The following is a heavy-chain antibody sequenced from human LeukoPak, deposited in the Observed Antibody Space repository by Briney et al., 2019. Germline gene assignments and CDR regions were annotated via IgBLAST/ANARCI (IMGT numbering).Heavy chain of an antibody. J-gene: IGHJ6*02. Sequence: GSLRLSCTVSGFTFSTYWMNWVRQAPGKGLEWVSVISGGSTSTFYADSVKGRFTISRDNAKNSLYLQMDSLRAEDTAVYYCARNTPSLSTNGMDVWGQGTTVTVSS. CDR1: GFTFSTYW. CDR2: ISGGSTST. V-gene: IGHV3-21*01. D-gene: IGHD3-3*02. CDR3: ARNTPSLSTNGMDV.